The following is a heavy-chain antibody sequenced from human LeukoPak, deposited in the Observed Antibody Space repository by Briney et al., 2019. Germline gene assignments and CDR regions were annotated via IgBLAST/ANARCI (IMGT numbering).Heavy chain of an antibody. CDR3: ARDLDGSGGDSPFDY. J-gene: IGHJ4*02. CDR2: IYYSGST. D-gene: IGHD2-21*01. Sequence: PSETLSLTCTVSGGSISSYYWSWIRQSPGKGLEWIGYIYYSGSTSYNPSLKSRVTISVDTSKNQFSLKLSSVTAADTAVYYCARDLDGSGGDSPFDYWGQGTLVTVSS. V-gene: IGHV4-59*01. CDR1: GGSISSYY.